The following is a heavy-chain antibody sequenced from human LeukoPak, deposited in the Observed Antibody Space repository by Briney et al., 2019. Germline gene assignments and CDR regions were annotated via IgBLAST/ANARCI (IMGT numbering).Heavy chain of an antibody. CDR3: ARDGAGYCSSTSCRAGVDY. V-gene: IGHV4-39*02. Sequence: PSETLSLTCTASGDSITNSNYYWGWVRQSPGRGLEWLGNIFYNGGPYYNPSFKSRVVISVDTSKNHFSLTLNAVTAADTAVYFCARDGAGYCSSTSCRAGVDYWGQGTLVTVSS. CDR1: GDSITNSNYY. D-gene: IGHD2-2*01. J-gene: IGHJ4*02. CDR2: IFYNGGP.